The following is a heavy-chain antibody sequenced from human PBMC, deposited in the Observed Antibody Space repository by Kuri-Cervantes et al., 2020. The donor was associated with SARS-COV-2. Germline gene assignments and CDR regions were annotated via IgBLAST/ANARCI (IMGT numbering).Heavy chain of an antibody. D-gene: IGHD1-26*01. V-gene: IGHV3-30*04. J-gene: IGHJ3*02. CDR2: ISYDGSNK. CDR3: ARDEDSGSYYPDAFDI. CDR1: GFTFSSYA. Sequence: GESLKISCAASGFTFSSYAMHWVRQAPGKGLEWVAVISYDGSNKYYADSVKGRFTISRDNSKNTLYLQMNSLRAEDTAVYYCARDEDSGSYYPDAFDIWGQGTMVTGSS.